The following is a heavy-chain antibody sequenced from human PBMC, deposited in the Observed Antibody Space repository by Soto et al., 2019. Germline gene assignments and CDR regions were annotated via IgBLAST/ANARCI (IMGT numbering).Heavy chain of an antibody. CDR2: IFDDGSNN. CDR3: ARLIGKFNFDC. CDR1: GFTFSNYG. J-gene: IGHJ4*02. Sequence: QVELKESGGGVVQPGRSLTLSCAASGFTFSNYGMHWVRQSPGKGLEWVAAIFDDGSNNQYADSVKGRFSISRDNSKDTLFLQMNNLRAEDTAVYYCARLIGKFNFDCWGQGTLVTVSS. D-gene: IGHD3-10*01. V-gene: IGHV3-33*01.